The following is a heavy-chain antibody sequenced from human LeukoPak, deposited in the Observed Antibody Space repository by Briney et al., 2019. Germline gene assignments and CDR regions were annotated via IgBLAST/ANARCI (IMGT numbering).Heavy chain of an antibody. Sequence: ASVKVSCKASGYTFTGYYMPWVRQAPGQGLEWMGWINPNSGGTNYAQKFQGRVTMTRDTSISTAYMELSRLRSDDTAVYYCARGRYCSGGSCYLNWFAPWGQGPLVTVSS. CDR1: GYTFTGYY. V-gene: IGHV1-2*02. D-gene: IGHD2-15*01. CDR2: INPNSGGT. J-gene: IGHJ5*02. CDR3: ARGRYCSGGSCYLNWFAP.